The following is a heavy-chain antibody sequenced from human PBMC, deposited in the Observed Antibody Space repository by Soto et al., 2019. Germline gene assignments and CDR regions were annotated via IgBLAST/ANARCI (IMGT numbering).Heavy chain of an antibody. CDR2: IKSKSDGGTT. CDR3: SLVWIHSGYETSYY. J-gene: IGHJ4*02. CDR1: GFPFTKAW. Sequence: EVQLVESGGGLVRPGGSLRLSCAASGFPFTKAWMTWVRQAPGKGLEWVGRIKSKSDGGTTDYAAPAKCRFTISRDDSKKPLYLQMISLKTEDTAVYYCSLVWIHSGYETSYYWGQGTLVTVCS. D-gene: IGHD5-12*01. V-gene: IGHV3-15*01.